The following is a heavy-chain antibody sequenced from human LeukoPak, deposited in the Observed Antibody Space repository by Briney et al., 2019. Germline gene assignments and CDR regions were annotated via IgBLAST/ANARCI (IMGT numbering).Heavy chain of an antibody. CDR1: GGTFSSYA. CDR2: IIPILGIA. D-gene: IGHD4-17*01. Sequence: ASVKVSRKASGGTFSSYAISWVRQAPGQGLEWMGRIIPILGIANYAQKFQGRVTITADKSTSTAYMELSSLRSEDTAVYYCARDLMTTVTLDYWGQGTLVTVSS. CDR3: ARDLMTTVTLDY. V-gene: IGHV1-69*04. J-gene: IGHJ4*02.